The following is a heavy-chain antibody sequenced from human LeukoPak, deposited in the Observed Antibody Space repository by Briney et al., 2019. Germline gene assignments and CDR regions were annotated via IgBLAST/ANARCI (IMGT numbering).Heavy chain of an antibody. V-gene: IGHV3-48*04. CDR3: AKSLLTTASGTGRAFDL. Sequence: GGSLRLSCAASGFIFSNYSLNWFRQAPGKGLEWVSYISSSGTTTYNADSVKGRFTNSRDNAKNSLYLQMNSLRADDTAEYYCAKSLLTTASGTGRAFDLWGQGTMVTVSS. J-gene: IGHJ3*01. CDR2: ISSSGTTT. CDR1: GFIFSNYS. D-gene: IGHD1-26*01.